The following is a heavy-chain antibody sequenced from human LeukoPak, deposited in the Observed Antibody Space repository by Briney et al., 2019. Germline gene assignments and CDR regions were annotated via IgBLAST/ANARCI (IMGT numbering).Heavy chain of an antibody. CDR3: AKAPVTSCRGAYCYPFDY. CDR2: ISSTDAGT. CDR1: GFTFSSYA. D-gene: IGHD2-21*01. Sequence: PGGSLRLSCAASGFTFSSYAMSWVRQAPGKGLEWVSAISSTDAGTYHADSVRGRFTISRDSSKNTLYLQMNSLRAEDAAAYYCAKAPVTSCRGAYCYPFDYWGQGTLVTVSS. V-gene: IGHV3-23*01. J-gene: IGHJ4*02.